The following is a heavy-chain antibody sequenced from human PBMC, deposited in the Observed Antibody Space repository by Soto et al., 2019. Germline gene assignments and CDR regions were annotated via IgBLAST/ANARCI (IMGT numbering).Heavy chain of an antibody. J-gene: IGHJ3*02. CDR3: ARGLAYYDMLTGYYQQNDAFDI. D-gene: IGHD3-9*01. CDR2: INHSGST. V-gene: IGHV4-34*01. Sequence: SETLSLTCAVYGGSFSGYYWSWIRQPPGKGLEWIGEINHSGSTNYNPSPKSRVTISVDTSKNQFSLKLSSVTAADTAVYYCARGLAYYDMLTGYYQQNDAFDIWGQGTMVTVSS. CDR1: GGSFSGYY.